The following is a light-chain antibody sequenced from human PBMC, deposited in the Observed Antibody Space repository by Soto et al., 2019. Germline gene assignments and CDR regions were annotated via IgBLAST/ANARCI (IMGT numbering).Light chain of an antibody. Sequence: EVMMTQSPDTLSVSPGETATLSCRASRSLSSNLAWYQQKPGQAPRLLIYDASTRATGIPGRFSGSGSGTEFSLTISSLQSDDFATYYCQQYNSYSWTFGQGTKVDIK. CDR3: QQYNSYSWT. V-gene: IGKV3-15*01. CDR2: DAS. CDR1: RSLSSN. J-gene: IGKJ1*01.